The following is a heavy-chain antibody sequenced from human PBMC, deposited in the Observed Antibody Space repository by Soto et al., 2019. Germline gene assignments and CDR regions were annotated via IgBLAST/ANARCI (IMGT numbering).Heavy chain of an antibody. J-gene: IGHJ4*02. V-gene: IGHV4-59*01. D-gene: IGHD3-9*01. CDR3: ARVPYDILTGYYTLGYFDY. CDR1: GGSLSGYY. CDR2: IYYSGST. Sequence: SETLSLTCTVSGGSLSGYYWSWIRQPPGKGLEWIGYIYYSGSTNYNPSLKSRVTISVDTSKNQFSLKLSSVTAADTAVYYCARVPYDILTGYYTLGYFDYWGQGTLVTVSS.